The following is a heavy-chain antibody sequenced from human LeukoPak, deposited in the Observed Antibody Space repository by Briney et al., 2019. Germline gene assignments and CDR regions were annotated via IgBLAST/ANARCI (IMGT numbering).Heavy chain of an antibody. V-gene: IGHV3-23*01. D-gene: IGHD2-2*01. J-gene: IGHJ6*02. CDR1: GFTFSSYA. CDR3: AKGGGYCSSTSWYYCFDYYYYGMDV. CDR2: ISGSGGST. Sequence: GGSLRLSCAASGFTFSSYAMSWVRQAPGKGLEWVSAISGSGGSTYYADSVKGRFTISRDNSKNTLYLQMNSLRAEDTAVYYCAKGGGYCSSTSWYYCFDYYYYGMDVWGQGTTVTVSS.